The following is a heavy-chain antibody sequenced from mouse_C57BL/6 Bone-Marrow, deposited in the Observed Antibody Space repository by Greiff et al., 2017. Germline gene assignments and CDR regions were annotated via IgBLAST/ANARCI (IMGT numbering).Heavy chain of an antibody. Sequence: EVQLVESGGGLVKPGGSLKLSCAASGFTFSSYAMSWVRQTPEKRLEWVATISDGGSYTYYPDNVQGRFTISRDNAKNNLYLQMSHLKSEDTAMYYCARLDYYAMDYWGQGTSVTVSS. CDR2: ISDGGSYT. CDR3: ARLDYYAMDY. CDR1: GFTFSSYA. J-gene: IGHJ4*01. V-gene: IGHV5-4*01.